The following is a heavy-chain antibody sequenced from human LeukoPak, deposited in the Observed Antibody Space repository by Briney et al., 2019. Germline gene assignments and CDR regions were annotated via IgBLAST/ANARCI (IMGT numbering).Heavy chain of an antibody. Sequence: ASVKVSCKASGYTFTSYDINWVRQATGQGLEWMGWMNPNSGNTGYAQKFQGRVTMTRNTSISTAYMELSSLRSEDTAVYYCARGRGDFWSGYANYYFDYWGQGTLVTVSS. V-gene: IGHV1-8*01. CDR3: ARGRGDFWSGYANYYFDY. J-gene: IGHJ4*02. D-gene: IGHD3-3*01. CDR1: GYTFTSYD. CDR2: MNPNSGNT.